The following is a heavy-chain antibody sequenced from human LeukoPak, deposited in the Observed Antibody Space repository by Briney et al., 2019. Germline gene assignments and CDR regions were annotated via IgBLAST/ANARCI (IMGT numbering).Heavy chain of an antibody. J-gene: IGHJ6*01. CDR2: IYTSGST. CDR1: GGSISSGSYY. D-gene: IGHD2-15*01. Sequence: PSQTLSLTCTVSGGSISSGSYYWNWIRQPAGKGLEWIGRIYTSGSTNYNPSLKSRVTISVDTSKNQFSLKLSSVTAADTAGYYCAGDPTRGYWRGGRCYSAPDFYFHGMDGWGQGTTGTVSS. CDR3: AGDPTRGYWRGGRCYSAPDFYFHGMDG. V-gene: IGHV4-61*02.